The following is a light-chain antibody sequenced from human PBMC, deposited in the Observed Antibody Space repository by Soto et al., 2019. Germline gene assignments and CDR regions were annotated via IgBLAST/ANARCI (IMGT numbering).Light chain of an antibody. Sequence: QSVLTQSPSTSGTPGQRVTISCSGSSSNIGTNNVNWYQQLPGTAPKLLIYDNNQRPSGVPDRFSGSRSGTSASLAISGLQSEDEADYYCAAWDGSLNGWVFGGGTQLTVL. CDR1: SSNIGTNN. V-gene: IGLV1-44*01. J-gene: IGLJ3*02. CDR2: DNN. CDR3: AAWDGSLNGWV.